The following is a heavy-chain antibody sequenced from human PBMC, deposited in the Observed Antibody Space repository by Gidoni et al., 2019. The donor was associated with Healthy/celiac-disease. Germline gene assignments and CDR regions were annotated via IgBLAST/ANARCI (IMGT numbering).Heavy chain of an antibody. Sequence: EVQLVESGGGLVKPGGSLILSCAASRSTFSSYSMNWVRQAPGKGLEWVSSISSSSSYIYYADSVKGRFTISRDNAKNSLDLQMNSLRAEDTAVYYCARDWYDSSGYYLFAGYWGQGTLVTVSS. D-gene: IGHD3-22*01. CDR1: RSTFSSYS. V-gene: IGHV3-21*01. CDR2: ISSSSSYI. J-gene: IGHJ4*02. CDR3: ARDWYDSSGYYLFAGY.